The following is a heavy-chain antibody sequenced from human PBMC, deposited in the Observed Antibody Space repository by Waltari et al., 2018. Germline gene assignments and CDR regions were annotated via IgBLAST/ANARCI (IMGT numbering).Heavy chain of an antibody. CDR2: IYSGGST. D-gene: IGHD6-19*01. Sequence: EVQLLESGGGLVQPGGSLRLSCAASGFTFSSYAMSRVRQAPGKGLEWVSVIYSGGSTYYADSVKGRFTISRDNSKNTLYLQMNSLRAEDTAVYYCAKGSSGWLPDYWGQGTLVTVSS. CDR3: AKGSSGWLPDY. CDR1: GFTFSSYA. V-gene: IGHV3-23*03. J-gene: IGHJ4*02.